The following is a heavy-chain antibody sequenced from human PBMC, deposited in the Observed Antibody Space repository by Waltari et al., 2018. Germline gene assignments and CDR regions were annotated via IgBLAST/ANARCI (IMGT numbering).Heavy chain of an antibody. CDR2: MNHNSGNT. CDR1: GYTLTSHD. V-gene: IGHV1-8*01. Sequence: QVQLAQSGAEVKKPGASVTLSCKSSGYTLTSHDIDRVPQATGQGLEWMGWMNHNSGNTGYAQKFQGRVTMTRNTSISTAYMELSSLRSEDTAVYYCARGKVGATLGYYYYGMDVWGQGTTVTVSS. CDR3: ARGKVGATLGYYYYGMDV. J-gene: IGHJ6*02. D-gene: IGHD1-26*01.